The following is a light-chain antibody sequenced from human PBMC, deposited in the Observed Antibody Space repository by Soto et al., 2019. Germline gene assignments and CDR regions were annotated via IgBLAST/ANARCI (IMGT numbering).Light chain of an antibody. CDR3: QQYGGSPGFT. Sequence: PGERATLPCRTSQTVCSTCLAWYQQKPGQAPRLLISGASNRATGIPDRFSGSGSGTDFTLTISRLEPEDFAVYYCQQYGGSPGFTFGPGTKVDIK. CDR1: QTVCSTC. CDR2: GAS. J-gene: IGKJ3*01. V-gene: IGKV3-20*01.